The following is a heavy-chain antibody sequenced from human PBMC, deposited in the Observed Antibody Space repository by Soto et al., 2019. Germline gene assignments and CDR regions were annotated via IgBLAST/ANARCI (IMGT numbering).Heavy chain of an antibody. CDR1: GGTFSGFY. Sequence: SETLSLTCAVHGGTFSGFYWSWIRQSPGKGLEWIGEINHSGSTNYNPSLKSRVTISVDTSRDQFSLNPSSVTAADTAMYYCASALGGHWGQGILVTVSS. D-gene: IGHD3-16*01. CDR2: INHSGST. J-gene: IGHJ4*02. CDR3: ASALGGH. V-gene: IGHV4-34*08.